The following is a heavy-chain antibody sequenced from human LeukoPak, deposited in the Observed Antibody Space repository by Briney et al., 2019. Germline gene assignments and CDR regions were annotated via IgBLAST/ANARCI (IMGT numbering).Heavy chain of an antibody. Sequence: QPGGSLRLSCAASGFTFSSYEMNWVRQAPGKGLEWVSYISSGGTTIYYADSVKGRFTISRDNAKNSLYLQMNSLRAEDTAVYYCAKDGGDGHFDYWGQGTLVTVSS. D-gene: IGHD2-21*01. CDR2: ISSGGTTI. J-gene: IGHJ4*02. CDR3: AKDGGDGHFDY. CDR1: GFTFSSYE. V-gene: IGHV3-48*03.